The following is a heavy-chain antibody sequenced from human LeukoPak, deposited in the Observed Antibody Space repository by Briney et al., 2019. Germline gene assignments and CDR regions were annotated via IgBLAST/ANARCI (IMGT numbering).Heavy chain of an antibody. CDR1: GYTFTSYY. CDR3: ARDYLDDYVWGSYRGYFDY. V-gene: IGHV1-46*01. Sequence: ASVKVSCKASGYTFTSYYMHWVRQAPGQGLEWMGIINPSGGSTSYAQKFQGRVTMTRDTSTSTVYMELSSLRSEDTAVYYCARDYLDDYVWGSYRGYFDYWGQGTLVTVSS. J-gene: IGHJ4*02. CDR2: INPSGGST. D-gene: IGHD3-16*02.